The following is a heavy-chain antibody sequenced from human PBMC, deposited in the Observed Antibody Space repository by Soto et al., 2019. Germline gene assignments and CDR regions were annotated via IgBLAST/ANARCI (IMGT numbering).Heavy chain of an antibody. D-gene: IGHD4-17*01. CDR3: ARDPDYGDYWGYCFDS. CDR1: GYTFAAYY. J-gene: IGHJ4*02. CDR2: INPTSGGT. Sequence: QVQLVQSGAEVKKPGASVKVSCKTSGYTFAAYYIHWIRQAPGQGLEWMGWINPTSGGTVYAQNFQDRVTMTRDTSISTAYMELRRLNSDDTAVYYCARDPDYGDYWGYCFDSWGQGTPVTVSS. V-gene: IGHV1-2*02.